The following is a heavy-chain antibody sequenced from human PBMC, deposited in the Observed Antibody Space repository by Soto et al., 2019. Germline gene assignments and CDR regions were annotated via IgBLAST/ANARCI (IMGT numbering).Heavy chain of an antibody. Sequence: GGSLRLSCAASGFTFSSYSMHWVRQAPGKGLEWVSSISSRSRSIYYADSQKGRFTISRDDSKNTLYLQMNSLRVEDTALYYCAKGHSNSYYYFDFWAQLTLVTVSS. CDR2: ISSRSRSI. V-gene: IGHV3-21*04. CDR1: GFTFSSYS. D-gene: IGHD5-12*01. J-gene: IGHJ4*02. CDR3: AKGHSNSYYYFDF.